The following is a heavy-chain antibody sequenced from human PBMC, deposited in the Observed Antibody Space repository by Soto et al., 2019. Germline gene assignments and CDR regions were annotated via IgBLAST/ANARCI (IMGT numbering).Heavy chain of an antibody. V-gene: IGHV3-23*01. D-gene: IGHD3-3*01. J-gene: IGHJ6*02. CDR1: GFTFSSYA. CDR3: AKKIGVVTNYYYYGMDV. CDR2: ISGSGGST. Sequence: PGGSLRLSCAASGFTFSSYAMSWVRQAPGKGLEWVSAISGSGGSTYYADSVKGRFTISRDNSKNTLYLQMNSLRAEDTAVYYCAKKIGVVTNYYYYGMDVWGQGTTVTVSS.